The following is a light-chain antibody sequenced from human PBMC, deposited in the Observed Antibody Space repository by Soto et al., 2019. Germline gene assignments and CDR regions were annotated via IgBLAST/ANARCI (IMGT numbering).Light chain of an antibody. CDR2: GAS. J-gene: IGKJ2*01. Sequence: EIVLTQSPGTLSLSPGERATLSCRASQSVSSSYLAWYQQKPGQAPRLLIYGASSRAIGIPDRFSGSGSGTDFTLTISRLEPEDFVVYYCQQYGSSPPYTFGQGTKLEIK. V-gene: IGKV3-20*01. CDR3: QQYGSSPPYT. CDR1: QSVSSSY.